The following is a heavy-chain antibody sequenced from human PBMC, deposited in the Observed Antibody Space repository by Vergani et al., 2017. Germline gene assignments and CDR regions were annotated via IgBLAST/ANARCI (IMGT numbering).Heavy chain of an antibody. D-gene: IGHD2-21*02. CDR2: IYYRGST. CDR1: GGSISSYY. V-gene: IGHV4-59*01. J-gene: IGHJ3*02. CDR3: ARNPYCGGDCYSDAFDI. Sequence: QVQLQESGPGLVKPSETLSLTCTVSGGSISSYYWSWIRQPPGKGLDWIGYIYYRGSTNSNPSLTCRVTISVDTPKNQFSLKLSCVTAADTAVYYCARNPYCGGDCYSDAFDIWGQGTMVTVSS.